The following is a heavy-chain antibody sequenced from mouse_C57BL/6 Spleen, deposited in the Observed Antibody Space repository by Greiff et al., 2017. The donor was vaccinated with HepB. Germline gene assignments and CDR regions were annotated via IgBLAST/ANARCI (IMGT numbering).Heavy chain of an antibody. D-gene: IGHD1-1*01. CDR2: ISDGGSYT. V-gene: IGHV5-4*01. Sequence: GQLVESGGGLVKPGGSLKLSCAASGFTFSSYAMSWVRQTPEKRLEWVATISDGGSYTYYPDNVKGRFTISRDNAKNNLYLQMSHLKSEDTAMYYCARDEATKGFAYWGQGTLVTVSA. J-gene: IGHJ3*01. CDR3: ARDEATKGFAY. CDR1: GFTFSSYA.